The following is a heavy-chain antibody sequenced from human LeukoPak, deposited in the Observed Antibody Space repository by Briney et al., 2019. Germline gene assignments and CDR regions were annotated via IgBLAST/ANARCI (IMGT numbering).Heavy chain of an antibody. V-gene: IGHV1-8*01. CDR3: ARGRPTNLGGIY. CDR1: GYTSTSHH. CDR2: MNPNSGNT. Sequence: ASVKVSCKASGYTSTSHHINWVRQAAGQGFEWMGWMNPNSGNTVYAQKFQGRITMTWDTSMSTAYMELSSLRSEDTAVYYCARGRPTNLGGIYWGQGTLVTVSS. D-gene: IGHD7-27*01. J-gene: IGHJ4*02.